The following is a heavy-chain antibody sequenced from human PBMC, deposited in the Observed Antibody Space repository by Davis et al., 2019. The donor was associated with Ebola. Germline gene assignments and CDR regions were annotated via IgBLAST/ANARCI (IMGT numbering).Heavy chain of an antibody. J-gene: IGHJ4*02. CDR2: IYSDGSST. D-gene: IGHD5-18*01. V-gene: IGHV3-74*01. CDR1: GFTFSNYW. CDR3: ARGWVQLWPSDY. Sequence: GESLKISCVASGFTFSNYWMHWVRQTPGKGLVWVSRIYSDGSSTSYTDSVKGRFTISRDNAKNTLYLQMNSLRAEDTAVYYCARGWVQLWPSDYWGQGTLVTVSS.